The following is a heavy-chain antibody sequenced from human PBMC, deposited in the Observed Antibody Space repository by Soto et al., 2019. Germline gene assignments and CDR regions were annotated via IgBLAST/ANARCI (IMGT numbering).Heavy chain of an antibody. CDR1: GFTFSSYG. D-gene: IGHD2-15*01. V-gene: IGHV3-30*18. CDR3: AKDQGLGYCSGGSCSYFDY. J-gene: IGHJ4*02. CDR2: ISYDGSNK. Sequence: PVGSLRLSCAASGFTFSSYGMHWVRQAPGKGLEWVAVISYDGSNKYYADSVKGRFTISRDNSKNTLYLQMNSLRAEDTAVYYCAKDQGLGYCSGGSCSYFDYWGQGTLVTVSS.